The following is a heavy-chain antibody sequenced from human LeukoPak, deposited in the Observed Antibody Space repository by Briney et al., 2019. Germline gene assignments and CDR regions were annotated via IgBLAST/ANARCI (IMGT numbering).Heavy chain of an antibody. J-gene: IGHJ4*02. CDR2: IYYSGST. D-gene: IGHD3-22*01. V-gene: IGHV4-39*07. CDR3: ARVSGSGYYYYYFDY. Sequence: PSETLSLTCTVSGGSISSSSYYWGWIRQPPGKGLEWIGSIYYSGSTYYNPSLKSRVTISVDTSKNQFSLKLSSVTAADTAVYYCARVSGSGYYYYYFDYWGQGTLVTVSS. CDR1: GGSISSSSYY.